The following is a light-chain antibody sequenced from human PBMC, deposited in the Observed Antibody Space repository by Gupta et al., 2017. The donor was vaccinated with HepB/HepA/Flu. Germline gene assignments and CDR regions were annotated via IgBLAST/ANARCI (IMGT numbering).Light chain of an antibody. Sequence: DIQMTQSPSTLSASVGDRVTITCRASQSIVDYLAWYQQRPGKAPKILIYRASSLASGVPSRFSDSGSGAEFTLTINGLQADDFASYYCQQELAFPLTFGGGTKVEIK. V-gene: IGKV1-5*03. CDR2: RAS. CDR1: QSIVDY. CDR3: QQELAFPLT. J-gene: IGKJ4*01.